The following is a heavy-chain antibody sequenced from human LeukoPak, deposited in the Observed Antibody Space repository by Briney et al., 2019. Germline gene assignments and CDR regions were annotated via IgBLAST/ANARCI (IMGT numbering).Heavy chain of an antibody. Sequence: SETLSLTCIVSGGSISGYYWSWIRQPPGRGLEWIGYISDTGTSIYNPSLKNRLSMLVNTSKNHFYLNLTSVTAADTAIYYCARTRTYLDYWGQGALVTVSS. CDR3: ARTRTYLDY. CDR2: ISDTGTS. D-gene: IGHD1-7*01. J-gene: IGHJ4*02. CDR1: GGSISGYY. V-gene: IGHV4-59*01.